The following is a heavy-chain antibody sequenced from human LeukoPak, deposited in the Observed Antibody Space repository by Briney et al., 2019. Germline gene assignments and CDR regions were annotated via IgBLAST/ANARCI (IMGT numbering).Heavy chain of an antibody. Sequence: SETLSLTCAVYGGSFSGYYWSWIRQPPGKGLEWIGEINHSGSTNYNPSLKSRVTISVDTSKNQFSLKLSSVTAADTAVYYCAGESGPFDYWGRGTLVTVSS. V-gene: IGHV4-34*01. D-gene: IGHD3-10*01. CDR3: AGESGPFDY. CDR2: INHSGST. J-gene: IGHJ4*02. CDR1: GGSFSGYY.